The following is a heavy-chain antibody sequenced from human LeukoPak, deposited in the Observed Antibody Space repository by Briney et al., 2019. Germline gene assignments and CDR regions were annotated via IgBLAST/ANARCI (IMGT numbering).Heavy chain of an antibody. J-gene: IGHJ4*02. CDR1: GGSISSYY. CDR3: ARNGLTYYYDSSGYDY. Sequence: SETLSLTCTVSGGSISSYYWSWIRQPPGKGLEWIGYIYYSGSTNYNPSLKSRVTISVDTSKNQFSLKLSSVTAADTAVYYCARNGLTYYYDSSGYDYWGQGTLVTVSS. D-gene: IGHD3-22*01. CDR2: IYYSGST. V-gene: IGHV4-59*08.